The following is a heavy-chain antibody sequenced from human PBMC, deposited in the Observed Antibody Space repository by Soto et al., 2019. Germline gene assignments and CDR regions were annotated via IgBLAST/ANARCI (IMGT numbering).Heavy chain of an antibody. J-gene: IGHJ4*02. Sequence: LRLSCAASGFTFSDYYMSWIRQAPGKGLEWVSYNSSSSSYTNYADSVKGRFTISRDNAKNSLYLQMNSLRAEDTAVYYCARGDSSGWFYFDYWGQGTLVTVSS. CDR3: ARGDSSGWFYFDY. CDR2: NSSSSSYT. CDR1: GFTFSDYY. D-gene: IGHD6-19*01. V-gene: IGHV3-11*05.